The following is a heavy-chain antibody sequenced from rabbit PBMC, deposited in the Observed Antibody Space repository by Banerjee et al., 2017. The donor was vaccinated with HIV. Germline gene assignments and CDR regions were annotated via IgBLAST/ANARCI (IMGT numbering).Heavy chain of an antibody. D-gene: IGHD2-1*01. CDR1: GFSFSINYY. CDR2: INTGTNTT. CDR3: ARDVSITTMTL. V-gene: IGHV1S45*01. J-gene: IGHJ4*01. Sequence: QEQLVESGGGLVKPEGSLTLTCTASGFSFSINYYMSWVRQAPGKGLEWIGCINTGTNTTYYASWAKGRFTISKTSSTTVTLQMTSLTAADTATYFCARDVSITTMTLWGPGTLVTVS.